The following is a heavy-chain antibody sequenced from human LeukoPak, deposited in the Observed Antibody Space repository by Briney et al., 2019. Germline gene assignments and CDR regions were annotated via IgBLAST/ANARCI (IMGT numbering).Heavy chain of an antibody. V-gene: IGHV3-23*01. J-gene: IGHJ4*02. CDR2: ISGTGGST. CDR3: AKERYSGSYYQGTFDY. CDR1: GFTFSSYA. Sequence: PGGSLRLSCLASGFTFSSYAMSWVRQTPGKGLEWVSTISGTGGSTYYADSVKGRFTVSRDNSKNTLYLQMNSLRAEDTAVYYCAKERYSGSYYQGTFDYWGQGTLVTVSS. D-gene: IGHD1-26*01.